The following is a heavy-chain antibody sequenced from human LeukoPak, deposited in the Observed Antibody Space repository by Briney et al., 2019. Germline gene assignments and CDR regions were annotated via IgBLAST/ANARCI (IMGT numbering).Heavy chain of an antibody. CDR1: GGSISSGGYY. D-gene: IGHD5-18*01. V-gene: IGHV4-31*03. J-gene: IGHJ2*01. Sequence: PSETLSLTFTVSGGSISSGGYYWSWIRQHPGKGLEWIGYIYYSGSTYYNPSLKSRVTISVDRSKNQFSLKLSSVTAADTAVYYCARDLVDTAMVSHWYFDLWGRGTLVTVSS. CDR3: ARDLVDTAMVSHWYFDL. CDR2: IYYSGST.